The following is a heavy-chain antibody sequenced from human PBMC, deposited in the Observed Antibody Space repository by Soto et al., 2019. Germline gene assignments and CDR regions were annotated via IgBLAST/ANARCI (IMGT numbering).Heavy chain of an antibody. CDR3: AKDLYSYGPFDY. J-gene: IGHJ4*02. V-gene: IGHV3-30*18. Sequence: QVQLVESGGGAVQPGRSLRLSCAASGFTFSSYGMHWVRQAPGKGLEWVAVISYDGSNKYYADSVKGRFTISRDDSKNTLYLQMNSLRAEDTAVYYCAKDLYSYGPFDYWGQGTLVTVSS. D-gene: IGHD5-18*01. CDR1: GFTFSSYG. CDR2: ISYDGSNK.